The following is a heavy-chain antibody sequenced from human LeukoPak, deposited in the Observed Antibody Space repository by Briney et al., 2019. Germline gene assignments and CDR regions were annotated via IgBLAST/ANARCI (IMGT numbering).Heavy chain of an antibody. J-gene: IGHJ5*02. CDR1: GYTFTSYD. D-gene: IGHD2-2*01. V-gene: IGHV1-8*01. CDR2: MNPNSGNT. Sequence: ASVKVSCKASGYTFTSYDINWVRQATGQGLEWMGWMNPNSGNTGYAQKFQGRVTMTRNTSISTAYMELSSLRSEDTAVYYCARGARYCSSTSCPRGNWFDPWGQGTLVTVSS. CDR3: ARGARYCSSTSCPRGNWFDP.